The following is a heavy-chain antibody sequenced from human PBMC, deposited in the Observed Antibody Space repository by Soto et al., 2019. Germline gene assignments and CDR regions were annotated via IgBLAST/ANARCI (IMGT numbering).Heavy chain of an antibody. CDR2: INSDGSNI. D-gene: IGHD4-17*01. CDR1: GFTFTNYW. J-gene: IGHJ4*02. Sequence: EVQLVESGGGLVQPGGSLKLSCAASGFTFTNYWIHWVRQAPGKGLVWVSRINSDGSNINYADFVKGRFTISRDNAKTTVYVQMNSLRAEDTAVYFCASSATGLYGDYNWGQGALVTVSS. CDR3: ASSATGLYGDYN. V-gene: IGHV3-74*01.